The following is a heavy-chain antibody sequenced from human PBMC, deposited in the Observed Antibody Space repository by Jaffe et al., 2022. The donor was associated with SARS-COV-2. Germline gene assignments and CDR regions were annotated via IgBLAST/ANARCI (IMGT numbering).Heavy chain of an antibody. CDR3: ARGPYYYDSSGSQRAAFDI. D-gene: IGHD3-22*01. J-gene: IGHJ3*02. Sequence: QVQLVQSGAEVKKPGASVKVSCKASGYTFTTYGISWVRQAPGQGLEWMGWISAYNGNTNYAQDLQGRVTMTTGTSTSTAYMELRSLRSDDTAVYYCARGPYYYDSSGSQRAAFDIWGQGTMVTVSS. CDR1: GYTFTTYG. V-gene: IGHV1-18*01. CDR2: ISAYNGNT.